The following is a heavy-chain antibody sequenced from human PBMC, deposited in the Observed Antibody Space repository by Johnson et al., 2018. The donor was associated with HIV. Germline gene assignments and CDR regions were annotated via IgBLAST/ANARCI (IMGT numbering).Heavy chain of an antibody. CDR2: IKSKTDGGST. V-gene: IGHV3-15*01. Sequence: VQLVESGGGLVKPGGSLRLSCAASGFTFSNAWMSWVRQAPGKGLEWVGRIKSKTDGGSTYYADSVKGRFTISRDNSKNTLYLQMNSLRAEDTAVYYCASSSPRDAFDIWGQGTMVTVSS. J-gene: IGHJ3*02. CDR1: GFTFSNAW. CDR3: ASSSPRDAFDI. D-gene: IGHD3-10*01.